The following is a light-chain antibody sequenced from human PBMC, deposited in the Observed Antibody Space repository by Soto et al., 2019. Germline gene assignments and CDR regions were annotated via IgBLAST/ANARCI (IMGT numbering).Light chain of an antibody. J-gene: IGKJ5*01. CDR2: DAS. V-gene: IGKV3-11*01. Sequence: TQSPSSLSASVGDRVTLTCRASQSVSSYLAWYQQKPGQAPRLLIYDASNRATGIPARFSGSGSGTDFTLTISSLEPEDFAVYYCQQRSNWPPPITFGQGTRLEIK. CDR3: QQRSNWPPPIT. CDR1: QSVSSY.